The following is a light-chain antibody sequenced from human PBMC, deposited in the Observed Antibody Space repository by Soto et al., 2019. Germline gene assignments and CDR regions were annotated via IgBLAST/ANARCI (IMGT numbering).Light chain of an antibody. CDR1: QGISNS. Sequence: IQVTQSPSFLSASVGDRVTITCRTSQGISNSVAWYQQKSGKAPRLLIYSISSIMSGVPSRFSGSGSGTEFTLTISSLQPEDFATYYCQQLYTYPHTFGLGTQLEI. CDR3: QQLYTYPHT. V-gene: IGKV1-9*01. CDR2: SIS. J-gene: IGKJ2*01.